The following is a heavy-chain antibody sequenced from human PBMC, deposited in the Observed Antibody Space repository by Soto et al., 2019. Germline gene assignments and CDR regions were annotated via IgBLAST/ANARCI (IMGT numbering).Heavy chain of an antibody. CDR1: GGTFSSYA. Sequence: ASVKASCKASGGTFSSYAISWVRQAPGQGLEWMGGIIPIFGTANYAQKFQGRVTIIADESTSTAYMELSSLRSEDTAVYYCARSLEIDYDYVWGSSRHYAFDTWGQGTMVTVSS. V-gene: IGHV1-69*13. CDR2: IIPIFGTA. J-gene: IGHJ3*02. D-gene: IGHD3-16*02. CDR3: ARSLEIDYDYVWGSSRHYAFDT.